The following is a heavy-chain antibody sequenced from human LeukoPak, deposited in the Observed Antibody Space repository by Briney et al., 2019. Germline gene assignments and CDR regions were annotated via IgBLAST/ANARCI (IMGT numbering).Heavy chain of an antibody. J-gene: IGHJ5*02. Sequence: GGSLRLSCAASGFTFSSYAMHWVRQAPGKGLEYVSAISSNGGSTYYANSVKGRFTISRDNAKKSLYLQMNSLRAKDTAVYYCAREVAGFDPWGQGTLVTVSS. V-gene: IGHV3-64*01. CDR2: ISSNGGST. D-gene: IGHD6-19*01. CDR3: AREVAGFDP. CDR1: GFTFSSYA.